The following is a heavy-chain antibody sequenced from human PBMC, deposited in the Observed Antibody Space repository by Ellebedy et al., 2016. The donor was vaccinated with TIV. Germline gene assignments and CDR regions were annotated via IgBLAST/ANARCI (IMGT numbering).Heavy chain of an antibody. Sequence: PSETLSLTCTVSGGSISRSSYYWGWFRQPPGKGLEWIGNIYYSGDTDYNPSLKSRVTISVDTSKNQFSLKLRSVTAADTAVYYCARNPPTYNRVDSWGQGTLVTVSS. J-gene: IGHJ5*01. V-gene: IGHV4-39*01. CDR3: ARNPPTYNRVDS. CDR1: GGSISRSSYY. CDR2: IYYSGDT.